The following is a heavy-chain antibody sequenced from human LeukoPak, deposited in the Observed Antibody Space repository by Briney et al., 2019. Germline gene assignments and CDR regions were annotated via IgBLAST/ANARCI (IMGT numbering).Heavy chain of an antibody. CDR3: ARQFRGYSSGWYVGYYYYMDV. CDR2: INHSGST. J-gene: IGHJ6*03. V-gene: IGHV4-34*01. D-gene: IGHD6-19*01. CDR1: GFTFSDYG. Sequence: GSLRLSCAASGFTFSDYGMSWVRQPPGKGLEWIGEINHSGSTNYNPSLKSRVTISVDTSKNQFSLKLSSVTAADTAVYYCARQFRGYSSGWYVGYYYYMDVWGKGTTVTISS.